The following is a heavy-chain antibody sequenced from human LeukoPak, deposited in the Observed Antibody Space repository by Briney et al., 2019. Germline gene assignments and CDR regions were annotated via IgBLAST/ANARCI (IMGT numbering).Heavy chain of an antibody. D-gene: IGHD5-18*01. Sequence: PGGSLRLSCAASGFTISTYTMSWVRQAPGKGLEWVSGINWNGGSTGYADSVKGRFTISRDNAKKSLYLQMNSLRAEDTAVYYCARHLSGVTGYTYGRGIDYWGQGTLVTVSS. J-gene: IGHJ4*02. CDR1: GFTISTYT. CDR2: INWNGGST. V-gene: IGHV3-20*04. CDR3: ARHLSGVTGYTYGRGIDY.